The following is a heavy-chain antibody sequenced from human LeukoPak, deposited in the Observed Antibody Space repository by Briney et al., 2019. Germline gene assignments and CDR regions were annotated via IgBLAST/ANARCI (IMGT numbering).Heavy chain of an antibody. CDR3: ARVRSGEDY. V-gene: IGHV4-34*01. D-gene: IGHD2-21*01. CDR2: INHSGST. CDR1: GGSFSGYY. J-gene: IGHJ4*02. Sequence: SEILSLTCAVYGGSFSGYYWSWIRQPPGKGLEWIGEINHSGSTNYNPSLKSRVTISVDTSKNQFSLKLSSVTAADTAVYYCARVRSGEDYWGQGTLVTVSS.